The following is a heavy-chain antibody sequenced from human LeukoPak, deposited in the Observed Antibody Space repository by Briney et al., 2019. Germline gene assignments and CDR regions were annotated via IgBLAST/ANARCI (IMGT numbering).Heavy chain of an antibody. CDR3: ARDVGYCAGGTCLNWFDP. CDR1: GYSISSGYY. J-gene: IGHJ5*01. Sequence: SETLSLTCTVSGYSISSGYYWGWIRQPPGKGLEWIGGINHSGSTYYDPSLKSRLTISVDTSKNQFFLKLSSVTAADTAVYYCARDVGYCAGGTCLNWFDPWGQGTLVTVSS. CDR2: INHSGST. D-gene: IGHD2-15*01. V-gene: IGHV4-38-2*02.